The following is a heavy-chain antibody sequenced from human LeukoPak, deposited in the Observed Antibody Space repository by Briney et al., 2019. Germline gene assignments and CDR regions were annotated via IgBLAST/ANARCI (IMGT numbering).Heavy chain of an antibody. CDR2: IYTSGST. D-gene: IGHD3-22*01. Sequence: PSQTLSLTCTVSGGSISSGSYYWSWIRQPAGKGLEWIGRIYTSGSTNYNPSLKSRVTISVDTSKNQFSLKLSSVTAADTAVYYCARVFGDYYDSSGWGWFDPWGQGTLVTVSS. V-gene: IGHV4-61*02. CDR1: GGSISSGSYY. CDR3: ARVFGDYYDSSGWGWFDP. J-gene: IGHJ5*02.